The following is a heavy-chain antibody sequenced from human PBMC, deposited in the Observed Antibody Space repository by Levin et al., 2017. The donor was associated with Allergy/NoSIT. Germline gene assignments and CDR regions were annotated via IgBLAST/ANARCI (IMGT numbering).Heavy chain of an antibody. J-gene: IGHJ6*04. CDR1: GGTFSSYA. CDR2: IIPIFGTA. CDR3: ARVGGYDILTGYYREGYKDV. Sequence: SVKVSCKASGGTFSSYAISWVRQAPGQGPEWMGGIIPIFGTAKYAQKFQGRVTITADESTSTAYMELSSLRFEATAVYYCARVGGYDILTGYYREGYKDVWGEGTTVTVSS. V-gene: IGHV1-69*13. D-gene: IGHD3-9*01.